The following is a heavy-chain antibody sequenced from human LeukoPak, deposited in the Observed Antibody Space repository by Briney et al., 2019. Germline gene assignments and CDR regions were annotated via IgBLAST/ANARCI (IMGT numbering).Heavy chain of an antibody. CDR3: ARLSPPAAGTQNFDY. CDR2: INTSGGST. D-gene: IGHD6-13*01. V-gene: IGHV1-46*01. CDR1: GYTFTSYY. Sequence: AAVKVSCKASGYTFTSYYMHWVRQAPGQGLEWMGIINTSGGSTSYEQKFQGRVTMTRDTSTSTVYMELSSLRSEDTAVYYRARLSPPAAGTQNFDYWGQGTLSPSPQ. J-gene: IGHJ4*02.